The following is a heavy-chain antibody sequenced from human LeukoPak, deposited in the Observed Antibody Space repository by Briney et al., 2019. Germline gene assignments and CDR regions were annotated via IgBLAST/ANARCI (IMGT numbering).Heavy chain of an antibody. D-gene: IGHD5-18*01. V-gene: IGHV3-23*01. Sequence: GGSLRLSCAASGFTFSDYTMYWVRQGPGKGLEWVSGISASGGSTYYTDSLKGRLTISRDNSKNTLFLQMNSLRAEDTAIYYCASPGSVGDTGMPDYWGQGTLVTVSS. J-gene: IGHJ4*02. CDR2: ISASGGST. CDR1: GFTFSDYT. CDR3: ASPGSVGDTGMPDY.